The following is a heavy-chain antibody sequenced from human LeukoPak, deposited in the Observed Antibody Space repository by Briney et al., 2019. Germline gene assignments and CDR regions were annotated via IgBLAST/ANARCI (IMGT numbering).Heavy chain of an antibody. CDR1: GGSINSYY. CDR3: ATLYAVRGALSFDM. J-gene: IGHJ3*02. CDR2: IYYSGRT. V-gene: IGHV4-59*01. D-gene: IGHD2-8*01. Sequence: SETLSLTCTVSGGSINSYYWSWIRQPPGKGLEWIAYIYYSGRTNYNPSLRSRVTISLDTSKNQFSLKLSSVTAADTAVYYCATLYAVRGALSFDMWGQGTMVTVSS.